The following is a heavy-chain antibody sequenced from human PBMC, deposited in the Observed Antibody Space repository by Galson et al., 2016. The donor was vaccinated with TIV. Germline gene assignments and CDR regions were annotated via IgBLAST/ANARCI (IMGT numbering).Heavy chain of an antibody. D-gene: IGHD3-9*01. Sequence: SLRLSCAVSGFTFSDYWMSWVRQAPGKGLEWVANIKEDGSEKYYVDSVKGRFTISRDNAKNTLYLQMNSLRAEDTALYYCAKDIEPHLTGYFSDCFDYWGQGTLVTVSS. CDR2: IKEDGSEK. CDR1: GFTFSDYW. V-gene: IGHV3-7*03. J-gene: IGHJ4*02. CDR3: AKDIEPHLTGYFSDCFDY.